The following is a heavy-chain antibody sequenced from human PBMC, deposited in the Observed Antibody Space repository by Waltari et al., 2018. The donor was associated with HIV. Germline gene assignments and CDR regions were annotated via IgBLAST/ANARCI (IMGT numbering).Heavy chain of an antibody. V-gene: IGHV3-53*01. CDR2: FYADDST. J-gene: IGHJ3*02. CDR3: ARGSFSSGGGAFDI. D-gene: IGHD2-15*01. Sequence: EVGLVESGGGLIQPGGGLRLSCIVPGFTVRGPIMTWVLQAPGKGLEWVSVFYADDSTFYADSVKGRFIISRDYSKNTLYLQMSSLRADDSAVYFCARGSFSSGGGAFDIWGLGAKVSVSS. CDR1: GFTVRGPI.